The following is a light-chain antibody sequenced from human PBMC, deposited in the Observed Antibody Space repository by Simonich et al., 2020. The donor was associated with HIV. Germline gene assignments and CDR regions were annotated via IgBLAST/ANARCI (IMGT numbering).Light chain of an antibody. V-gene: IGKV1-9*01. CDR3: QEVITYPIT. J-gene: IGKJ5*01. CDR1: QGINNY. CDR2: DAS. Sequence: DIQLTQSPSFLSAPVGDRVTITCRASQGINNYLAWYQQKPGKAPKLLIYDASTLQSGVPSRFSGSGSGTEFTLTISSLQPEDFATYYCQEVITYPITFGQGTRLEIK.